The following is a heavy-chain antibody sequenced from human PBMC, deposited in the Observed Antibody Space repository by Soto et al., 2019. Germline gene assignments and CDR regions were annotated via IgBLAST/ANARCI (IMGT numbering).Heavy chain of an antibody. V-gene: IGHV3-48*01. D-gene: IGHD5-12*01. CDR3: ARDDIVANTIDY. J-gene: IGHJ4*02. Sequence: EVQLVESGGGLVQPGGSPRLSCAASGFTFSSYSMNWVRQAPGKGLEWVSYISSSRSTIYYADSVKGRFTNSRDNFKNSLYVQMNRLRAEGTAVYYCARDDIVANTIDYWGQGTLVTVSS. CDR1: GFTFSSYS. CDR2: ISSSRSTI.